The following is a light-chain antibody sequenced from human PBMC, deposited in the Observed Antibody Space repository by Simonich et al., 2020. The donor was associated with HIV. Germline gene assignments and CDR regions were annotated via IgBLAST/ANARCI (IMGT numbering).Light chain of an antibody. CDR1: SSDVGGYNY. V-gene: IGLV2-14*01. CDR3: SSYTSSSIVV. Sequence: QSALTQPASVSGSPGQSITISCTGTSSDVGGYNYVSWYQQHPGKAPKLMIYEVSKRPSVVSNRFSGSKSGNTASLTIYGLQAEDEADYYCSSYTSSSIVVFGGGTKLTVL. J-gene: IGLJ2*01. CDR2: EVS.